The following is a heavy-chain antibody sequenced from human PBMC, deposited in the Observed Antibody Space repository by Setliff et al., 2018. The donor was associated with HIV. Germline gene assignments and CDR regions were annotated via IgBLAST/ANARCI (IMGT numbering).Heavy chain of an antibody. CDR3: ARDSDGSSYYHFAH. J-gene: IGHJ4*02. V-gene: IGHV4-61*09. CDR1: GGSISSGSHY. D-gene: IGHD3-22*01. Sequence: LSLTCTVSGGSISSGSHYWSWIRQPAGKGLEWIGQIHTTGSTNYNPSLKSRVTISLDTSKNQFSLKLSSVNAADTGVYYCARDSDGSSYYHFAHWSQGTLVTVPQ. CDR2: IHTTGST.